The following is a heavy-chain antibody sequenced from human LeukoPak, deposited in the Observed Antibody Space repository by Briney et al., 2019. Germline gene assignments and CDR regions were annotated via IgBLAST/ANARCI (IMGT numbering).Heavy chain of an antibody. CDR2: IYHGGTT. V-gene: IGHV4-59*01. CDR3: ARDTSVGSGMQY. Sequence: KTSETLSLTCSVSGGPLSTYTWSWVRQSPGKGLEWIGYIYHGGTTNYSPSLKSRATISARTARNQFSLRLRSVTAADTAIYYCARDTSVGSGMQYWGQGTLVSVSS. J-gene: IGHJ4*02. D-gene: IGHD3-10*01. CDR1: GGPLSTYT.